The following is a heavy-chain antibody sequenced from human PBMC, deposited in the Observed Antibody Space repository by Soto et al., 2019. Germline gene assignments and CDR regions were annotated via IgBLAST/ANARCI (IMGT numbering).Heavy chain of an antibody. CDR3: AKDRSGFGNYGLDV. V-gene: IGHV3-30*18. D-gene: IGHD3-3*01. CDR2: ILYDESNK. Sequence: QVQLVESGGGVVQPGRSLRLSCVASGFTFSSYGMHWVRQAPGKGLEWVAVILYDESNKYYADSVKGRFTISRDNSKNTLYLQMNSLRAEDTAVYYCAKDRSGFGNYGLDVWGQGTTVTVSS. J-gene: IGHJ6*02. CDR1: GFTFSSYG.